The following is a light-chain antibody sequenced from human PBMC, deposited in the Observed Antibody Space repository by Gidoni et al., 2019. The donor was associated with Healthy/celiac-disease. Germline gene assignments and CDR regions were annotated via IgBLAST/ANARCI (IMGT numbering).Light chain of an antibody. Sequence: PLQAPRLLIYGASSRATGIPDRFSGSGSGTDFTLTISRLEPEDFAVYYCQQYGSSPLFXXXTRLEIK. J-gene: IGKJ5*01. V-gene: IGKV3-20*01. CDR3: QQYGSSPL. CDR2: GAS.